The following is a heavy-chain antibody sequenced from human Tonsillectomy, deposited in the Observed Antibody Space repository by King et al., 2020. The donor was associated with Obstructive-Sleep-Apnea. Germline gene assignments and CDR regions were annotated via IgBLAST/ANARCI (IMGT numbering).Heavy chain of an antibody. D-gene: IGHD6-6*01. V-gene: IGHV1-69*09. CDR2: IIPLLDIA. J-gene: IGHJ4*02. CDR1: GGTFSTYA. CDR3: ASLPRASRPGFFDL. Sequence: QLVQSGAEVKKPGSSVKVSCKASGGTFSTYAISWVRQAPGHGLEWMGGIIPLLDIANYAQKFQGRVTITADKSTTTAYMELTSLGSEDTAVYYCASLPRASRPGFFDLWGQGTLVTVSS.